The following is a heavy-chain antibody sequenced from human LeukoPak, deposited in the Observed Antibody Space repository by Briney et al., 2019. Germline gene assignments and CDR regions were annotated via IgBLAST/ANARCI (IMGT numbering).Heavy chain of an antibody. V-gene: IGHV3-23*01. CDR1: GFTLSSYA. Sequence: GGSLRLSCAASGFTLSSYAMSWVRQAPGKGLEWVSAISGSGGSTYYADSVKGRFTISRDNSKNTLYLQMNSLRAEDTAVYYCANLMYDYVWGSYRFPSLDGDYWGQGTLVTVSS. CDR3: ANLMYDYVWGSYRFPSLDGDY. CDR2: ISGSGGST. D-gene: IGHD3-16*02. J-gene: IGHJ4*02.